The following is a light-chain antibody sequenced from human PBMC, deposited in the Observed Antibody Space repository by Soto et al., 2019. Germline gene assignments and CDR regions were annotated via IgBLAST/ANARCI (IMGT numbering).Light chain of an antibody. CDR3: KHYNSYSEA. CDR1: QTISSW. Sequence: DIQMTQSPSTLSGSVGDRVTITCRPSQTISSWLAWYQQKPGKAPKLLIYKASTLKSGVQSRFSGSGSGTEFTLTIRSLQPDDFATYYCKHYNSYSEAFGQGTKVDI. CDR2: KAS. V-gene: IGKV1-5*03. J-gene: IGKJ1*01.